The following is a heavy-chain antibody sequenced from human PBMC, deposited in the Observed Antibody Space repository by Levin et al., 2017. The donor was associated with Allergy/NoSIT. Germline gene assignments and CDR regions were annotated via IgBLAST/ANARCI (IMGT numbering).Heavy chain of an antibody. D-gene: IGHD3-10*01. CDR2: ISPDGDTT. J-gene: IGHJ4*02. V-gene: IGHV3-23*01. Sequence: ETLSLTCAASGFTFSTSGMNWVRQAPGKGLEWVSTISPDGDTTYYADSLKGRFTISRDNYKNTLYLQVNSLRAEDTAVYYCAKDHPRGSYWGQGTLVTVSS. CDR3: AKDHPRGSY. CDR1: GFTFSTSG.